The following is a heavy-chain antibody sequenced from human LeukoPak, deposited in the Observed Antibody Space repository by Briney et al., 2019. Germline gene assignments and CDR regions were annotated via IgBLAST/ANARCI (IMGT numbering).Heavy chain of an antibody. CDR2: MSYSGST. Sequence: PSETLSLTCTVSGGSTSSSSYYWGWIRQPPGKGLEWIGSMSYSGSTYYNPSLKSRVTISVDTSKNQFSLKLSSVTAADTAVYYCARRSGRYIGAVDIWGQGTMVTVSS. D-gene: IGHD3-10*01. V-gene: IGHV4-39*01. CDR3: ARRSGRYIGAVDI. CDR1: GGSTSSSSYY. J-gene: IGHJ3*02.